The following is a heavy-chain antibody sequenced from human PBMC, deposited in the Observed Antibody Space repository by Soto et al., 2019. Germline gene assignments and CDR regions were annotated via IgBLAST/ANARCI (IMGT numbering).Heavy chain of an antibody. Sequence: QVQLQQWGAGLLKPSETLSLTCAVYGGSFSGYYWSWIRQPPGKGLEWIGEINHSGSTNYNPSLRSRVTISVDTSKNQFPLKLSSVAAADTAVYYCARGGCTNGVCYGIYYYYYYMDVWGKGTTVTVSS. CDR1: GGSFSGYY. CDR3: ARGGCTNGVCYGIYYYYYYMDV. J-gene: IGHJ6*03. CDR2: INHSGST. D-gene: IGHD2-8*01. V-gene: IGHV4-34*01.